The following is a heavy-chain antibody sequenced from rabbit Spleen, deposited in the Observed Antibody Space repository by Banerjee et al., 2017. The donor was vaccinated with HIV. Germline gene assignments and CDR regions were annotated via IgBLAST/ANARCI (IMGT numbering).Heavy chain of an antibody. D-gene: IGHD2-1*01. J-gene: IGHJ4*01. Sequence: QEQLVESGGGLVKPEGSLKLSCTASGFSFSNKAVMCWVRQAPGKGLEWIACINAVTGKAVYASWAKGRFTFSKTSSTTVTLQMTSLTAADTATYFCARGGAVGGVYPYFNLWGPGTLVTVS. CDR3: ARGGAVGGVYPYFNL. CDR2: INAVTGKA. V-gene: IGHV1S45*01. CDR1: GFSFSNKAV.